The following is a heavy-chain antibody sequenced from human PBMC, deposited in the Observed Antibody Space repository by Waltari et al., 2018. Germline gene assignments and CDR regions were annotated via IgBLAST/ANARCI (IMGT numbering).Heavy chain of an antibody. CDR2: VRDKANRYTT. D-gene: IGHD1-26*01. J-gene: IGHJ1*01. Sequence: EVQLVESGGGLVQPGGSLRLSCAPSGFTFRDHYMDWVRQAPGKGLEWVGRVRDKANRYTTEYAASVKGRFTISRDDLKNSLFLQMNSLKTEDTAVYYCSYSGSYKHFQDWGQGTLVTVSS. V-gene: IGHV3-72*01. CDR3: SYSGSYKHFQD. CDR1: GFTFRDHY.